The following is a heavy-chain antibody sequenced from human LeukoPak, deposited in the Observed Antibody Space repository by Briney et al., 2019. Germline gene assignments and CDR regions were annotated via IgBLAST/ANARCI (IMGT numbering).Heavy chain of an antibody. CDR3: AKHRGVHPPYYMDV. V-gene: IGHV3-23*01. D-gene: IGHD3-10*01. CDR1: GFTFSSYA. J-gene: IGHJ6*03. Sequence: PGASLRLSCAASGFTFSSYAMSWVRQGPGQGLQWVSLLHNDGVTTYYADSVRGRFTISRDNSNNTLYLKMNILRAEDTAIYYCAKHRGVHPPYYMDVWGKGTTVTVSS. CDR2: LHNDGVTT.